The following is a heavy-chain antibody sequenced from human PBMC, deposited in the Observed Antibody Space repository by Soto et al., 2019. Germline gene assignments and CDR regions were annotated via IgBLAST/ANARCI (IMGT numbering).Heavy chain of an antibody. J-gene: IGHJ6*02. Sequence: GGSLRLSCAASGFTFSSYWMHWVRQAPGKGLVWVSRINSDGSSTSYADSVKGRFTISRDNAKNTLYLQMNSLRAEDTAVYYCAREGVRGVMFLYYYYYGMDVWGQGTTVTVSS. CDR3: AREGVRGVMFLYYYYYGMDV. D-gene: IGHD3-10*01. CDR1: GFTFSSYW. CDR2: INSDGSST. V-gene: IGHV3-74*01.